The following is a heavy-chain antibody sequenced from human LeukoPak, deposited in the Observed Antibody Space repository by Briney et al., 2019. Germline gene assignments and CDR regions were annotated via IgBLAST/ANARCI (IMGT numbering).Heavy chain of an antibody. CDR3: ARTYWGYSSSWYSYRYFDL. CDR2: IYYSGST. D-gene: IGHD6-13*01. J-gene: IGHJ2*01. CDR1: GGSISSYY. Sequence: SETLSLTCTVSGGSISSYYWSWIRQPPGKGLEWIGYIYYSGSTNYNPSLKSRVTISVDTSKNQFSLKLSSVSAADTAVYYCARTYWGYSSSWYSYRYFDLWGRGTLVTVSS. V-gene: IGHV4-59*08.